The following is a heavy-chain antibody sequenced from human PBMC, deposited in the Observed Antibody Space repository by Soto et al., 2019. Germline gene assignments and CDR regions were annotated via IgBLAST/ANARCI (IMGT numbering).Heavy chain of an antibody. CDR3: ARAQGSGSYSTCDY. CDR1: GFTFSSYA. Sequence: QVQLVESGGGVVQPGRSLRLSCAASGFTFSSYAMHWVRQAPGKGLEWVAVISYDGSNKYYADSVKGRFTISRDNSKNTLYLQMNSLRAEDTAVYYCARAQGSGSYSTCDYWGQGTLVTVSS. J-gene: IGHJ4*02. V-gene: IGHV3-30-3*01. CDR2: ISYDGSNK. D-gene: IGHD3-10*01.